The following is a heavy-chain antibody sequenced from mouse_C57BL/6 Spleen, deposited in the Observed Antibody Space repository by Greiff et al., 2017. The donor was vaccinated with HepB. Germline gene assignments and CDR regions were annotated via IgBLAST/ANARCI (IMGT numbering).Heavy chain of an antibody. CDR3: ARYIVATGAMDY. CDR1: GYAFSSSW. J-gene: IGHJ4*01. V-gene: IGHV1-82*01. CDR2: IYPGDGDT. Sequence: VQLQESGPELVKPGASVKISCKASGYAFSSSWMNWVKQRPGKGLEWIGRIYPGDGDTNYNGKFKGKATLTADKSSSTAYMQLSSLTSEDSAVYFCARYIVATGAMDYWGQGTSVTVSS. D-gene: IGHD1-1*01.